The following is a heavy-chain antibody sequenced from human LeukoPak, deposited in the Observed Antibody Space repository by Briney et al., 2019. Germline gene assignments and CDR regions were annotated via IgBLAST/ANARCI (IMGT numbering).Heavy chain of an antibody. CDR2: IKSKTDGGTT. CDR3: SQGGTKAYS. CDR1: GFTFSNVW. Sequence: GGSLTLSCAASGFTFSNVWMNWVRQAPGKGLEWVGRIKSKTDGGTTDFAAPVKGTFAISRDDSKNTLSLQMNSLKTEDTGVYYCSQGGTKAYSWGQGTLVTVSS. J-gene: IGHJ4*02. V-gene: IGHV3-15*01. D-gene: IGHD3-16*01.